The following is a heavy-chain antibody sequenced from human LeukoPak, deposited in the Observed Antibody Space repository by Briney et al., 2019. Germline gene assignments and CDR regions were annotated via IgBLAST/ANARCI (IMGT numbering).Heavy chain of an antibody. CDR1: PGITFSDYW. V-gene: IGHV3-7*03. D-gene: IGHD6-19*01. J-gene: IGHJ4*02. Sequence: GGSLRLSCAASPGITFSDYWMNWVRQAPGKGLEWVANIRQDGREKLYLDSVKGRFTISRDNAKSSVYLQINSLRAEDTAVYYCVGGIGWQPDYWGQGTLVTVSS. CDR3: VGGIGWQPDY. CDR2: IRQDGREK.